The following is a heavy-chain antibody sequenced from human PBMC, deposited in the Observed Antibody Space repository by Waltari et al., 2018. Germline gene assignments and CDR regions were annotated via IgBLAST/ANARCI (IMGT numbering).Heavy chain of an antibody. D-gene: IGHD1-7*01. Sequence: QLQLQESGPRLVTPSETLSLTCPVSGGSISSSGSYWGWLRQPPGKGLEWIGSSYYSGSTYYNPSLKSRVTISVDTSKNQFSLKLSSVTAADTAVYYCARSYNWNYRWFDPWGQGTLVTVSS. J-gene: IGHJ5*02. V-gene: IGHV4-39*01. CDR3: ARSYNWNYRWFDP. CDR1: GGSISSSGSY. CDR2: SYYSGST.